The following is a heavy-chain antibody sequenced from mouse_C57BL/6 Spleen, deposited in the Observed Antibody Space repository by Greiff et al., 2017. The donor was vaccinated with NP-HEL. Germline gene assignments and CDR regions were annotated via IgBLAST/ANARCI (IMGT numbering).Heavy chain of an antibody. CDR1: GYTFTSYG. D-gene: IGHD2-2*01. Sequence: VKLQESGAELARPGASVKLSCKASGYTFTSYGISWVKQRTGQGLEWIGEIYPRSGNTYYNEKFKGKATLTADKSSSTAYMELRSLTSEDSAVYFCARSDGTMVTTGRPWFAYWGQGTLVTVSA. CDR2: IYPRSGNT. V-gene: IGHV1-81*01. CDR3: ARSDGTMVTTGRPWFAY. J-gene: IGHJ3*01.